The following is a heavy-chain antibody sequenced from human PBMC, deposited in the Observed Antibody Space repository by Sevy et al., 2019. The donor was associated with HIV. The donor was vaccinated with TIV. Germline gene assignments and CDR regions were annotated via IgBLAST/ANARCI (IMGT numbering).Heavy chain of an antibody. CDR1: GFTFSRHS. Sequence: GGSLRLSCAASGFTFSRHSFNWVRQAPGKGLEWISYISSTSSTIFYADSVMDRFTISRDNAKNSLYLQMNSLRAEDTAVYYCARPLGYCSETSCPYIFDIWGQGTMVTVSS. CDR2: ISSTSSTI. V-gene: IGHV3-48*01. CDR3: ARPLGYCSETSCPYIFDI. D-gene: IGHD2-2*01. J-gene: IGHJ3*02.